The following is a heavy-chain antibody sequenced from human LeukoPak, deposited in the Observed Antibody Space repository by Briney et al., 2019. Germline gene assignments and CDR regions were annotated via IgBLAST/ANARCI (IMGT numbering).Heavy chain of an antibody. V-gene: IGHV1-18*04. D-gene: IGHD5-18*01. CDR3: ARSRGYSYGTPIDY. Sequence: ASVKVSCKASGYSFTGNYMHWVRQAPGQGLEWMGWISAYNGNTNYAQKLQGRVTMTTDTSTSTAYMELRSLRSDDTAVYYCARSRGYSYGTPIDYWGQGTLVTVSS. CDR1: GYSFTGNY. CDR2: ISAYNGNT. J-gene: IGHJ4*02.